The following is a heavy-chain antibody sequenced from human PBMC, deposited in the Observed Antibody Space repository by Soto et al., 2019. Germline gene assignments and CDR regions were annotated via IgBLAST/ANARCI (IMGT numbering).Heavy chain of an antibody. CDR1: GYTFTSYG. J-gene: IGHJ4*02. CDR3: ARDVSCSSTSCSSADFDY. CDR2: ISAYNGNT. V-gene: IGHV1-18*04. Sequence: GASAKVSCKASGYTFTSYGISWVRQAPGQGLEWMGWISAYNGNTNYAQKLQSRVTMTTDTSTSTAYMELRSLRSDDTAVYYCARDVSCSSTSCSSADFDYWGQGTLVTVSS. D-gene: IGHD2-2*01.